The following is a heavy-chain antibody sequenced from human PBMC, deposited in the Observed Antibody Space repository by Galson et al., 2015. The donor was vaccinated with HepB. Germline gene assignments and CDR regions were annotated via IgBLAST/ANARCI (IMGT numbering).Heavy chain of an antibody. D-gene: IGHD3-10*01. J-gene: IGHJ4*02. CDR3: ARDFLYYYGSGNFDY. Sequence: SLRLSCAASGFTFSSYWMSWVRQAPGKGLEWVANIKQDGSEKYYVDSVKGRFTISRDNAKNSLYLQMNSLRAEDTAVYYCARDFLYYYGSGNFDYWGQGTLVTVSS. CDR2: IKQDGSEK. CDR1: GFTFSSYW. V-gene: IGHV3-7*01.